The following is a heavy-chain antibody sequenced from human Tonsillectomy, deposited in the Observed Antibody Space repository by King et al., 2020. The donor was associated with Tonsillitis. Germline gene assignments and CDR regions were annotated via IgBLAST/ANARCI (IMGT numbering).Heavy chain of an antibody. V-gene: IGHV5-51*03. D-gene: IGHD4-17*01. CDR2: IYPGGSDV. Sequence: VQLVESGAEVKKPGESLKISCKGSGYSFTRHWIGWVRQMPGKGLEWMGIIYPGGSDVRYSPSFQGQVTISADKSISTAYLQWSSLKASDTAMYYCARNGYPVTDYVPGYYYYYYYMDVWGKGTTVTVSS. CDR1: GYSFTRHW. J-gene: IGHJ6*03. CDR3: ARNGYPVTDYVPGYYYYYYYMDV.